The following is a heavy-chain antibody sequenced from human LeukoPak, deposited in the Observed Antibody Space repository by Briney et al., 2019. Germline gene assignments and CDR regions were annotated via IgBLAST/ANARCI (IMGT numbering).Heavy chain of an antibody. Sequence: SETLSLTCTVSGVSISSGNYYWSWIRQHPGKGLEWIGYIHHSGSTYYNPSLKSRVIISVDTSKNQFSLKLNSVTAADTAVYYCASYGSGSYRFDPWGQGTLVTVSS. CDR2: IHHSGST. CDR3: ASYGSGSYRFDP. D-gene: IGHD3-10*01. V-gene: IGHV4-31*03. J-gene: IGHJ5*02. CDR1: GVSISSGNYY.